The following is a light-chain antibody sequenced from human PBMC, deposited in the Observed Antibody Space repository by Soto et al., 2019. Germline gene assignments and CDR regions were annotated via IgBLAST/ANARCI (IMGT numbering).Light chain of an antibody. V-gene: IGKV3-15*01. CDR1: QSVSSN. J-gene: IGKJ2*01. CDR2: GAS. Sequence: EIVMTRSPATLSVSPGERATLSCRASQSVSSNLAWYQQKPGQAPRLLIYGASTRATGIPARFSGSGSGTEFTLTISSLQSGDFAGYYCQQYNNWPPPFGQGTKLEIK. CDR3: QQYNNWPPP.